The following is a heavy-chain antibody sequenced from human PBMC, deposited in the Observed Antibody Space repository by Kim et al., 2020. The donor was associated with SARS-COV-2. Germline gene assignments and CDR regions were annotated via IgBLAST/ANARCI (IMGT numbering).Heavy chain of an antibody. CDR3: ARRSFTMVRGVLEDNWFDP. CDR2: IYYSGST. V-gene: IGHV4-39*01. J-gene: IGHJ5*02. D-gene: IGHD3-10*01. CDR1: GGSISSSSYY. Sequence: SETLSLTCTVSGGSISSSSYYWGWIRQPPGKGLEWIGSIYYSGSTYYNPSLKSRVTISVDTSKNQFSLKLSSVTAADTAVYYCARRSFTMVRGVLEDNWFDPWGQGTLVTVSS.